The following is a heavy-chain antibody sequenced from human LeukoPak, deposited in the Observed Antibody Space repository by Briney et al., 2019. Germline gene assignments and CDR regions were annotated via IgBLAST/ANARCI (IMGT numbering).Heavy chain of an antibody. CDR2: IIPIFGTA. V-gene: IGHV1-69*13. D-gene: IGHD2-2*01. Sequence: ASVTVSCKASGGTFSSYAISWVRQAPGQGLEWMGGIIPIFGTANYAQKFQGRVTITADESTSTAYMELSSLRSEDTAVYYCASFVGYCSSTSCSRGYYYYMDVWGKGTTVTVSS. J-gene: IGHJ6*03. CDR1: GGTFSSYA. CDR3: ASFVGYCSSTSCSRGYYYYMDV.